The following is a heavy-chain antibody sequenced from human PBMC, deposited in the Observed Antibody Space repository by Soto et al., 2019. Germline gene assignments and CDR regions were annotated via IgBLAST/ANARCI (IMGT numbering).Heavy chain of an antibody. V-gene: IGHV4-59*01. Sequence: QVQLQESGPGLVKPSETLSLTCTVSGGSISSYYWSWIRQPPGKGLEWIGYIYYSGSTNDNPSLKSRVTISVDTSKNQFSLKLSSVTAADTAVYYCARPHGGSSGWDNWFDPWGQGTLVTVSS. D-gene: IGHD6-25*01. CDR1: GGSISSYY. J-gene: IGHJ5*02. CDR3: ARPHGGSSGWDNWFDP. CDR2: IYYSGST.